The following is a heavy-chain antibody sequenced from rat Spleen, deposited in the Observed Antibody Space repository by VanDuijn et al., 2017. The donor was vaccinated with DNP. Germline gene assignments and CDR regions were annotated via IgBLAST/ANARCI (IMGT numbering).Heavy chain of an antibody. CDR3: ARWGIMARGNV. D-gene: IGHD1-6*01. CDR2: IWSNGNT. CDR1: GLSLTSNS. Sequence: QVQLKESGPGLVQPSQTLSLTCTVSGLSLTSNSVSWIRQPPGKGLEWMGVIWSNGNTDYNSALKSRLSISRDTSEDQVFLEMTSRQPEDTAMYFCARWGIMARGNVWGQGTSVTVSS. J-gene: IGHJ4*01. V-gene: IGHV2-47*01.